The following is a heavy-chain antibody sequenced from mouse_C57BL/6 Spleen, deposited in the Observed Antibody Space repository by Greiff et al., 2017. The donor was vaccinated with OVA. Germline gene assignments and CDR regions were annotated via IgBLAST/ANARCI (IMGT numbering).Heavy chain of an antibody. CDR2: IDPENGNT. J-gene: IGHJ2*01. Sequence: VQLKESGAELVRPGALVKLSCKASGFNIKDYYMHWVKQRPVQGLEWIGWIDPENGNTIYDPKFQGKASITADTSSNTAYLQLSSLTSEDTAVYYCAIYYGNYYFDYWGQGTTLTVSS. CDR1: GFNIKDYY. D-gene: IGHD2-1*01. V-gene: IGHV14-1*02. CDR3: AIYYGNYYFDY.